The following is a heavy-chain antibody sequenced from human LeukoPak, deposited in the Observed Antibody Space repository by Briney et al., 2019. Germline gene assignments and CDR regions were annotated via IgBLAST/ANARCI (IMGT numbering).Heavy chain of an antibody. CDR2: ISYDGSNK. J-gene: IGHJ4*02. D-gene: IGHD6-19*01. CDR1: GFPFSSYA. CDR3: ARVPYSSGWYGTYDY. V-gene: IGHV3-30-3*01. Sequence: GGSLRLSCTASGFPFSSYAMHWVRQAPGKGLEWVAVISYDGSNKYYADSVKGRFTISRDNSKNTLYLQMNSLRAEDTAVYYCARVPYSSGWYGTYDYWGQGTLVTVSS.